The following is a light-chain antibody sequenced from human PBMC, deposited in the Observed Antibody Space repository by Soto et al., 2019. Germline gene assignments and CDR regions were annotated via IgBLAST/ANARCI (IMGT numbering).Light chain of an antibody. CDR3: HQRQSWPRT. CDR2: QTS. Sequence: EIVLTQSPATLSVSPGDSATLSCRASQYINTRLAWYQHRPGQAPRLLIYQTSIRAAGIPARFSASGTGTDFTLTISDVQPEDFAVYYCHQRQSWPRTFGQGTKVDIK. CDR1: QYINTR. J-gene: IGKJ1*01. V-gene: IGKV3D-15*03.